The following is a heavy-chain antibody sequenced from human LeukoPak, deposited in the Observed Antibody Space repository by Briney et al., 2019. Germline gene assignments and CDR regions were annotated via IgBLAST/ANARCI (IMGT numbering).Heavy chain of an antibody. D-gene: IGHD3/OR15-3a*01. CDR3: ARDSGFSGTQRGEY. Sequence: GGSLRLSCAASGFTFSSYGMHWVRQAPGKGLEWVAVISYDGSNKYYADSVKGRFTISRDNSKNTLYLQMNSLRAEDTAVYYCARDSGFSGTQRGEYWGQGTLVTVSS. J-gene: IGHJ4*02. CDR1: GFTFSSYG. V-gene: IGHV3-30*03. CDR2: ISYDGSNK.